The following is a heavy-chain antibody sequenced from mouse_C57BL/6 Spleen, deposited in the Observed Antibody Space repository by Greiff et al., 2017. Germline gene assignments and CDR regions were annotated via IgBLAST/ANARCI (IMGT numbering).Heavy chain of an antibody. CDR2: INPGSGGT. CDR1: GYAFTNYL. J-gene: IGHJ2*01. CDR3: ARRENYYGRGLDY. V-gene: IGHV1-54*01. D-gene: IGHD1-1*01. Sequence: QVHVKQSGAELVRPGTSVKVSCKASGYAFTNYLIEWVKQRPGQGLEWIGVINPGSGGTNYNEKFKGKATLTADKSSSTAYMQLSSLTSEDSAVYFCARRENYYGRGLDYWGQGTTLTVSS.